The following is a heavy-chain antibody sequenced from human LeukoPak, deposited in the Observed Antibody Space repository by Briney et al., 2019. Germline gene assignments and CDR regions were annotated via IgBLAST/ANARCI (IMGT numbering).Heavy chain of an antibody. V-gene: IGHV1-46*01. CDR3: ARESCSGGSCWSPGSLNWFDP. CDR2: INPSGGST. D-gene: IGHD2-15*01. Sequence: ASVKVSCKASGYTFTSYYVHWVRQAPGQGLEWMGIINPSGGSTSYAQKFQGRVTMTRDTSTSTVYMELSSLRSEDTAVYYCARESCSGGSCWSPGSLNWFDPWGQGTLVTVSS. CDR1: GYTFTSYY. J-gene: IGHJ5*02.